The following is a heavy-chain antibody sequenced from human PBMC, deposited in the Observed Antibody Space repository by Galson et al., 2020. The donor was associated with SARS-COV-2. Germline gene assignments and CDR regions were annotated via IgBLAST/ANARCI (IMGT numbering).Heavy chain of an antibody. CDR3: ARGGHYGDDDY. V-gene: IGHV3-74*01. Sequence: GESLKISCAASGFKFSSYWMHWVRQAPGKGLVWVSRINTDGTITNYADSVKGRFTISRDNANNTLFLQLNSLRVEDAAVYYCARGGHYGDDDYWGHGTQVTVSS. CDR2: INTDGTIT. D-gene: IGHD4-17*01. J-gene: IGHJ4*01. CDR1: GFKFSSYW.